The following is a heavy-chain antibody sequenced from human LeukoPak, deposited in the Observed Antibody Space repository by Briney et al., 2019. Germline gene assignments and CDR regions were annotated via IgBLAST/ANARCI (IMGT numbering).Heavy chain of an antibody. D-gene: IGHD3-3*01. J-gene: IGHJ4*02. V-gene: IGHV3-7*03. CDR2: INQDGSKK. Sequence: PGGSLRLSCVASRLAFSNYWMSWVRQAPGKGLEWVANINQDGSKKRYADSMKGRFTISRDNAKNSLYLQMNSLRAEDTAVYYCAREGESGSFDYWGQGTLVTVSS. CDR3: AREGESGSFDY. CDR1: RLAFSNYW.